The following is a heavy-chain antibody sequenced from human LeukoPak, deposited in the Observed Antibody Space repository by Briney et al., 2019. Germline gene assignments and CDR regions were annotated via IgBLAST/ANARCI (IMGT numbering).Heavy chain of an antibody. V-gene: IGHV3-23*01. CDR1: GFTFSNYA. CDR2: ITCGGGRT. D-gene: IGHD6-13*01. J-gene: IGHJ4*02. Sequence: GGSLRLSCSASGFTFSNYAMSWVRQAPGRGLQWVSAITCGGGRTYYADSVKGRFTISRDYSKNTLYLQMNSLRAEDTAVYYCAKDVAAAATRGYWGQGTLVTVSS. CDR3: AKDVAAAATRGY.